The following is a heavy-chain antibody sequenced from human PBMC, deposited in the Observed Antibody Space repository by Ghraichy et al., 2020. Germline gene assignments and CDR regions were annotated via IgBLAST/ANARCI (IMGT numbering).Heavy chain of an antibody. CDR1: GFSLSSSGVG. V-gene: IGHV2-5*02. Sequence: SGPTLVKPTQTLTLTCTFSGFSLSSSGVGVGWIRQPPGKALEWLALIYWDDDKRYSPSLKSRLTITKDTSKNQVVLTMTNMDPVDTATYYCAHSAPGRADFWSGYYSPASYYGMDVWGQGTTVTVSS. CDR2: IYWDDDK. D-gene: IGHD3-3*01. CDR3: AHSAPGRADFWSGYYSPASYYGMDV. J-gene: IGHJ6*02.